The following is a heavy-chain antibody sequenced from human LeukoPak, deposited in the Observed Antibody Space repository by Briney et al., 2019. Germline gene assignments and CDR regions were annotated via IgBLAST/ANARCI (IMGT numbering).Heavy chain of an antibody. CDR2: MNPNSGNT. V-gene: IGHV1-8*01. J-gene: IGHJ4*02. CDR1: GYTFTSYN. D-gene: IGHD3-22*01. CDR3: ARGSVRGYIPGGDY. Sequence: ASVKVSCKASGYTFTSYNINWVRQATGQGLEWMGWMNPNSGNTGYAQKFQGRVTMTRNTSISTAYMELSSLRSEDTAVYYCARGSVRGYIPGGDYWGQGTLVTVSS.